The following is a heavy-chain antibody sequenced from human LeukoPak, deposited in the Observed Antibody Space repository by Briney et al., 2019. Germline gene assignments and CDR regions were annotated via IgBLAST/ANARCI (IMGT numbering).Heavy chain of an antibody. CDR3: ATHPPSSCSGGSCHSGRFDY. CDR2: IYYSGST. CDR1: GDSISSYY. Sequence: SETLSLTCTVSGDSISSYYWSWIRQPPGKGLEWIGYIYYSGSTNYNPFLKSRVTISVDTSKNQFSLKLSSVTAADTAVYYCATHPPSSCSGGSCHSGRFDYWGQGTLVTVSS. J-gene: IGHJ4*02. D-gene: IGHD2-15*01. V-gene: IGHV4-59*08.